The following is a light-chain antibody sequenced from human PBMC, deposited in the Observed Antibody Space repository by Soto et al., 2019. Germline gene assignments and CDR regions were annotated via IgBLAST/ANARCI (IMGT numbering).Light chain of an antibody. J-gene: IGKJ5*01. CDR1: QSVHTF. Sequence: EIVLTQSPDTLSLSPGEGASLSCRASQSVHTFLAWYQQKPGQAPRLLIYGASTRATGVPARFSGSGSGTDFTLTISSLEPEDFAVYICQQRSNWPPTFGQGTRLEI. V-gene: IGKV3-11*01. CDR2: GAS. CDR3: QQRSNWPPT.